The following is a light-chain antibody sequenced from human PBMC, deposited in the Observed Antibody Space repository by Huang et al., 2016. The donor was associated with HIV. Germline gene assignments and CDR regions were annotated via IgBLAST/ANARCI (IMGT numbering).Light chain of an antibody. CDR3: QQYNDWPPWGT. CDR1: QSVGSN. V-gene: IGKV3-15*01. Sequence: EIVMTQSPATLSVSPGERATLSCRASQSVGSNLAWYQQKPGQAPRLLIYGAFTRATGIPARFSGSGSGTEFTLTISSLQSEGFAVYYCQQYNDWPPWGTFGQGTKLEIK. CDR2: GAF. J-gene: IGKJ2*01.